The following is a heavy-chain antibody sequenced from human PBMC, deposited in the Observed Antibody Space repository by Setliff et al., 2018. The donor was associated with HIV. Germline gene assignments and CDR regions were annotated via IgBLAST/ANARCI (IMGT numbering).Heavy chain of an antibody. CDR1: GGSISSASYY. D-gene: IGHD1-26*01. V-gene: IGHV4-61*02. Sequence: SETLSLTCTVSGGSISSASYYWSWIRQPAGKGLEWIGRIYTSGSTYYNPSLKSRVTISVDLSKKQISLKLSSVTAADTAIYYCAIRSRLGGSSNYFDSWGQGALVTVSS. CDR3: AIRSRLGGSSNYFDS. CDR2: IYTSGST. J-gene: IGHJ4*02.